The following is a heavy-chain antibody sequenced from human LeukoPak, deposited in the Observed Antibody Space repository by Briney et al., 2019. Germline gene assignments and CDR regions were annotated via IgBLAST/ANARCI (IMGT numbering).Heavy chain of an antibody. CDR3: ARTTTFAPHFDY. V-gene: IGHV3-66*01. D-gene: IGHD1-1*01. CDR2: IYSGGTT. J-gene: IGHJ4*02. CDR1: GFTVSSNY. Sequence: QSGGSLRLSCAASGFTVSSNYMSWVRQAPGKGLEWVSVIYSGGTTYHADSVKGRFTISRDNSKNTLYLQMNSLRAEDTAVYYCARTTTFAPHFDYWGQGTLVTVSS.